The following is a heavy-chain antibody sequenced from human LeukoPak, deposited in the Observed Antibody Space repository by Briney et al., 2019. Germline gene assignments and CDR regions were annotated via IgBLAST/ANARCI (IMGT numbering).Heavy chain of an antibody. Sequence: AGGSLRLSCVASGFAFSDRYMDWVRQAPGKGLEWVSSISGNGDNTYYADSVKGRFTISRDNSKNTLYLQMNSLRAEDTAVYYCAGASYGSGSYEILPWGQGTLVTVSS. V-gene: IGHV3-66*01. CDR2: ISGNGDNT. D-gene: IGHD3-10*01. CDR1: GFAFSDRY. J-gene: IGHJ5*02. CDR3: AGASYGSGSYEILP.